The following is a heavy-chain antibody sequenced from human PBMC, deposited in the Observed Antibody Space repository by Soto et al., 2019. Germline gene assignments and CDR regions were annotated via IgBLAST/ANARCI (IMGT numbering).Heavy chain of an antibody. CDR2: ARNKAHSDNT. V-gene: IGHV3-72*01. J-gene: IGHJ4*02. CDR1: GFTFSAHH. CDR3: ARLKGTSFDL. Sequence: VQLVESGGGLVQHGGSLRLSCAASGFTFSAHHMDWVRQAPGKWLEWVGRARNKAHSDNTAYAASVNGRFTISRDDSTHSLSLEMNSLKTEDTAVYFCARLKGTSFDLWGQATLVTVSS.